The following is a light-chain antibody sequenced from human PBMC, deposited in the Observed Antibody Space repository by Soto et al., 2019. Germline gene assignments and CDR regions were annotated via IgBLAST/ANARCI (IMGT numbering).Light chain of an antibody. CDR3: QSYDSSLIYVV. CDR1: SSNIGAGYD. V-gene: IGLV1-40*01. Sequence: QSVLTQPPSVSGAPGQRVTISCTGRSSNIGAGYDVHWYQQLPGTAPKLLIYGNSNRPSGVPDRFSGSKSGTSASLAITGLQAEDEADYYCQSYDSSLIYVVFGGGTKLTVL. CDR2: GNS. J-gene: IGLJ2*01.